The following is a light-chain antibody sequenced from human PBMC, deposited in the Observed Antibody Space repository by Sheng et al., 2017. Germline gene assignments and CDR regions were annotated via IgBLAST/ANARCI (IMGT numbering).Light chain of an antibody. CDR3: QQYNMWPRT. CDR2: RAS. Sequence: EIVMTQSPDTLSVSPGERATLSCRANQSVDSNLAWYQQKPGQPPRLLIYRASSRATGLPARFSGSGSGTEFTLTISSLQSEDFAVYHCQQYNMWPRTFGQGTRVEI. J-gene: IGKJ1*01. V-gene: IGKV3-15*01. CDR1: QSVDSN.